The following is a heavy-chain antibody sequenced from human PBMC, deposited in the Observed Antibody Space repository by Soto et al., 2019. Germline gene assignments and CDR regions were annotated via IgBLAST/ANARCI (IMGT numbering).Heavy chain of an antibody. Sequence: PGGSLRLSCAASGFTFSSYSMNWVRQAPGKGLEWVSSISSSSSYIYYADSVKGRFTISRDNAKNSLYLQMNSLRAEDTAVYYCARGGVEFYYFDYWGQGTLVTVSS. J-gene: IGHJ4*02. D-gene: IGHD3-10*01. CDR3: ARGGVEFYYFDY. V-gene: IGHV3-21*01. CDR2: ISSSSSYI. CDR1: GFTFSSYS.